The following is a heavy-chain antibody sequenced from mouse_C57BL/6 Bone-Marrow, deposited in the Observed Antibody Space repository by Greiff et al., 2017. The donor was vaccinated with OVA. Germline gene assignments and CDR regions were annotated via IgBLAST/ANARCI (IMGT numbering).Heavy chain of an antibody. D-gene: IGHD1-1*01. CDR2: IYPGNGDT. CDR3: ARWNYGAMDY. V-gene: IGHV1-12*01. CDR1: GYTFTGYN. Sequence: QVQLKESGAELVRPGASVKMSCKASGYTFTGYNMHWVQQTPRQGLEWIGAIYPGNGDTSYNQKFKGKATLTVDKSSSTAYMQLSSLTSEDSAVYVCARWNYGAMDYWGQGTSVTVSS. J-gene: IGHJ4*01.